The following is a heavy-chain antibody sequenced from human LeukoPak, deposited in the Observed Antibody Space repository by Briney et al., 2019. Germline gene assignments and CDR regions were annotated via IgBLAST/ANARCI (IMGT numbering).Heavy chain of an antibody. CDR2: INHSGST. CDR3: GRDLAYRSSLRGTFDI. D-gene: IGHD6-19*01. V-gene: IGHV4-34*04. CDR1: GWSLSGYY. Sequence: PSESLSLACAVYGWSLSGYYCGWIRQPPGKGLGWVGEINHSGSTNNNPSLKSRATISVDTSKKQFFLKLSSVTAADTAVYYCGRDLAYRSSLRGTFDIWGQGTKVTVSS. J-gene: IGHJ3*02.